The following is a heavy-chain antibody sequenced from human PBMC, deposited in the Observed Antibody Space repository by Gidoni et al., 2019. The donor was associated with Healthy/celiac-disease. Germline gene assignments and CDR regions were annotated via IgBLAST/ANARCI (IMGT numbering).Heavy chain of an antibody. V-gene: IGHV5-51*01. CDR3: ARRSAWVGATAEDYYGMDV. Sequence: EVQLVQSGAEVKKPGESLKLSCKGSGSSFTSYWLGWGRQMPGKGLECMGIIYPGDSDTRYSPSFQGQVTISADKSISTAYLQWSSLKASDTAMYYCARRSAWVGATAEDYYGMDVWGQGTTVTVSS. CDR1: GSSFTSYW. D-gene: IGHD1-26*01. CDR2: IYPGDSDT. J-gene: IGHJ6*02.